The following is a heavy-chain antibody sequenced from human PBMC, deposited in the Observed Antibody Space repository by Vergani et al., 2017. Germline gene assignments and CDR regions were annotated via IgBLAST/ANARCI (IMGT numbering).Heavy chain of an antibody. CDR2: IYHSGST. CDR3: ARGQEWESDRY. V-gene: IGHV4-38-2*01. D-gene: IGHD1-26*01. CDR1: GYSISSGYY. Sequence: QVQLQESGPGLVKPSETLSLTCAVSGYSISSGYYWGWIRQPPGKGLEWIGSIYHSGSTYYNPSLKSRVTISVDTSKNQFSLKLSSVTAADTAVYYCARGQEWESDRYWGQGTLVTVSS. J-gene: IGHJ4*02.